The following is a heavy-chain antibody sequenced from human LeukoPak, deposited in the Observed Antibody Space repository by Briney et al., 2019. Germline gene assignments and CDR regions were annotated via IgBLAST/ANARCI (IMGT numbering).Heavy chain of an antibody. CDR1: GFTFSSYW. CDR3: AKDGRVYSGSNWFDP. D-gene: IGHD1-26*01. J-gene: IGHJ5*02. V-gene: IGHV3-7*03. Sequence: GGSLRLSCAASGFTFSSYWMSWVRQAPGKGLEWVANIKQDGSEKYYVDSVKGRFTISRDNAKNSLYLQMNSLRAEDTAVYYCAKDGRVYSGSNWFDPWGQGTLVTVSS. CDR2: IKQDGSEK.